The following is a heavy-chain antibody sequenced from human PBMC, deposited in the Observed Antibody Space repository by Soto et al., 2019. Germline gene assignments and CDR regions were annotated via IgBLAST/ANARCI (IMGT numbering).Heavy chain of an antibody. CDR2: IIPVFTRV. Sequence: QVHLIQSGAEVTKPGSSVKVSCEASEGTFDSFSINWVRQAPGQGLEWMGGIIPVFTRVNYAGKFQGRVTITADGSSHKVYMELTSVTSEDTAVYFGARDAYGLDVCGQGTSVTVSS. CDR1: EGTFDSFS. J-gene: IGHJ6*02. V-gene: IGHV1-69*01. CDR3: ARDAYGLDV.